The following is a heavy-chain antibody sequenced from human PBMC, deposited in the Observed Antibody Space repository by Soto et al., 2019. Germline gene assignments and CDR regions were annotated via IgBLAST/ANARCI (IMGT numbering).Heavy chain of an antibody. CDR1: GGSLSSSSSF. V-gene: IGHV4-39*01. Sequence: PSETLSLTCTVSGGSLSSSSSFWGWFRQSPVKGLEWIGSIYHTKDTYYNPSLKSRVTISADTSRNQFSLRLSSVSAADTAVYYCARPRNYAFDIWGPGTMVTVSS. CDR3: ARPRNYAFDI. J-gene: IGHJ3*02. CDR2: IYHTKDT.